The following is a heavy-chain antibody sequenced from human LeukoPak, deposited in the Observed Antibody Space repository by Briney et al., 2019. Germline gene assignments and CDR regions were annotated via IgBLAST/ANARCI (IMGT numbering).Heavy chain of an antibody. D-gene: IGHD1-26*01. CDR2: ISGSGGST. CDR1: GFTFSDYY. J-gene: IGHJ5*02. V-gene: IGHV3-23*01. Sequence: GGSLRLSCAASGFTFSDYYMSWIRQAPGKGLEWVSAISGSGGSTYYADSVKGRFTISRDNSKNTLYLQMNSLRAEDTAVYYCARNAGSPGDPWGQGTLVTVSS. CDR3: ARNAGSPGDP.